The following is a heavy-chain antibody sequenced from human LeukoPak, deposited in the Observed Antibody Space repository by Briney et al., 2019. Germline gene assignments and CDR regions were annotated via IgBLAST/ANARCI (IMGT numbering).Heavy chain of an antibody. CDR1: GFTFSSYG. CDR3: AKDEGIAARPDWFDP. Sequence: GGSLRLSCAASGFTFSSYGMHWVRQAPGKGLEWVAFIRYDGSNKYYADSVKGRFTISRDNSKNTLYLQMNSLRAEDTAVYYCAKDEGIAARPDWFDPWGQGTLATVSS. CDR2: IRYDGSNK. D-gene: IGHD6-6*01. V-gene: IGHV3-30*02. J-gene: IGHJ5*02.